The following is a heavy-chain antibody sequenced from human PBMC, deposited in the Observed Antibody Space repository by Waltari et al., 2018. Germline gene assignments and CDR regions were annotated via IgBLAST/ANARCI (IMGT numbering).Heavy chain of an antibody. J-gene: IGHJ2*01. CDR3: AKDISGTGTTGWYFDL. CDR2: ISWSSGSI. D-gene: IGHD1-7*01. CDR1: GFTFDDYA. Sequence: EVQLVESGGGLVQPGRSLRLSCAASGFTFDDYAMHWVRQAPGKGLEWVSGISWSSGSIGYADSVKGRVTISRDNAKNSLYLQMNSLRAEDTALYYCAKDISGTGTTGWYFDLWGRGTLVTVSS. V-gene: IGHV3-9*01.